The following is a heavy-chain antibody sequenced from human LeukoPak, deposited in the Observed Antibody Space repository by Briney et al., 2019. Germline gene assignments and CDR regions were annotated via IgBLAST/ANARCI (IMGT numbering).Heavy chain of an antibody. V-gene: IGHV1-2*02. CDR1: GYTFTGYY. J-gene: IGHJ6*03. CDR2: INPNSGST. D-gene: IGHD2-2*01. CDR3: ARNRRPAAPYYYMDV. Sequence: ASVKVSCKASGYTFTGYYMHWVRQAPGQGLEWMGWINPNSGSTNYAQKFQGRVTMTRDTSISTAYMELSRLRSDDTAVYYCARNRRPAAPYYYMDVWGKGTTVTVSS.